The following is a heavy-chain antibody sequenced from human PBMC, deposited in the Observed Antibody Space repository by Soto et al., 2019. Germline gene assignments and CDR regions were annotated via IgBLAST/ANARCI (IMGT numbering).Heavy chain of an antibody. Sequence: ASVKVSCKASGYTFTSYGISWVRQAPGQGLEWMGWISAYNGNTNYAQKLQGRVTMTTDTSTSTAYMDLRSLRSDDTAVYYCARIQDFLMVTPLDYWGQGTLVTVSS. CDR1: GYTFTSYG. J-gene: IGHJ4*02. CDR2: ISAYNGNT. V-gene: IGHV1-18*01. D-gene: IGHD2-21*02. CDR3: ARIQDFLMVTPLDY.